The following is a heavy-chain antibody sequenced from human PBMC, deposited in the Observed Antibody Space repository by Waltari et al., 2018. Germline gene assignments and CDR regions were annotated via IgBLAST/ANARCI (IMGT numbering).Heavy chain of an antibody. D-gene: IGHD1-26*01. CDR2: IIPILGIA. Sequence: QVQLVQSGAEVKKPGSSVKVSCKASGGTFSSYAISWVRQAPGQGLEWMGWIIPILGIANYAQKFQGRVTITADESTSTAYMELSSLRSEDTAVYYCARGERQPYYFDYWGQGTLVTVSS. V-gene: IGHV1-69*04. J-gene: IGHJ4*02. CDR1: GGTFSSYA. CDR3: ARGERQPYYFDY.